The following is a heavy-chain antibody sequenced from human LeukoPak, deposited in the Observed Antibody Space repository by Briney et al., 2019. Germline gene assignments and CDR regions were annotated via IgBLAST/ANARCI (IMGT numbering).Heavy chain of an antibody. CDR2: TYSGGST. CDR1: GFTVSSNY. V-gene: IGHV3-53*01. D-gene: IGHD1-20*01. Sequence: GGSLRLSCAASGFTVSSNYMSWVRQAPGKGLEWVSVTYSGGSTYYADSVKGRFTISRDNSKNTLYLQMNSLRAEDTAVYYCARTTGITGNYFDYWGQGTLVTVSS. J-gene: IGHJ4*02. CDR3: ARTTGITGNYFDY.